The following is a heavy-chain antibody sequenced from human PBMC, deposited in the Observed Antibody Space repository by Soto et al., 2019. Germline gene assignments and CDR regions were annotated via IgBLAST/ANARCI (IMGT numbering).Heavy chain of an antibody. D-gene: IGHD1-26*01. CDR2: ISYDGSNK. CDR1: GFTFSSYA. Sequence: GGSLRLSCAASGFTFSSYAMHWVRQAPGKGLEWVAVISYDGSNKYYADSVKGRFTNSRDNSKNTLYLQMNSLRAEDTAVYYCARDASVLWAYYFDYWGQGTLVTVSS. V-gene: IGHV3-30-3*01. CDR3: ARDASVLWAYYFDY. J-gene: IGHJ4*02.